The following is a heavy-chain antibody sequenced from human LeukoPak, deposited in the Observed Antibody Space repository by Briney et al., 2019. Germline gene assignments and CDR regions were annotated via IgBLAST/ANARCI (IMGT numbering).Heavy chain of an antibody. CDR2: IYYSGST. CDR3: SLSRYYDILTGDPGAFDI. J-gene: IGHJ3*02. V-gene: IGHV4-31*06. D-gene: IGHD3-9*01. CDR1: GGSINNDNYY. Sequence: PSETLSLTCTVSGGSINNDNYYWSWIRQHPGTGLEWIGYIYYSGSTYYNPSLKSRVTISVDMSKNQFSLKLSSVTAADTAVYYCSLSRYYDILTGDPGAFDIWGQGTMVTVSS.